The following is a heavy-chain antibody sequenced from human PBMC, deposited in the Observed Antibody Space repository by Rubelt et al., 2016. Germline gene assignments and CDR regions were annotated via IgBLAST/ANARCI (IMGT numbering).Heavy chain of an antibody. CDR1: A. J-gene: IGHJ5*02. CDR3: ASILGDLMTVAGISWFDP. Sequence: AMHWVRQAPGKGLEYVSAISSNGGSTYYADSVKGRFTISRDNSKNTLYLQMNSLRAEDTAVYYCASILGDLMTVAGISWFDPWGQGTLVTVSS. CDR2: ISSNGGST. D-gene: IGHD6-19*01. V-gene: IGHV3-64*04.